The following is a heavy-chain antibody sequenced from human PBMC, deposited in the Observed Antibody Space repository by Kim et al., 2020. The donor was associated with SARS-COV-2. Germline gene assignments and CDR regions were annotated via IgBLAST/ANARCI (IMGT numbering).Heavy chain of an antibody. CDR3: ASVEYSSGSTFDP. J-gene: IGHJ5*02. D-gene: IGHD6-25*01. V-gene: IGHV5-51*01. Sequence: YSPSFQGQVTISADKSISTAYLQWSSLKASDTAMYYCASVEYSSGSTFDPWGQGTLVTVSS.